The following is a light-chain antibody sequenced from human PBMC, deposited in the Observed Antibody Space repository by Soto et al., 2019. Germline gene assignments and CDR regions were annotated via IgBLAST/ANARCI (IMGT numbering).Light chain of an antibody. J-gene: IGLJ2*01. Sequence: HAVVTQEPSLTVSPGGTVTLTCGSSTGAVTSGHYPYWFQQKPGQAPRTLIYDTSNKHSWTPARFSGSLLGGKAALTLSGAQPEDEAEYYCLLSYSGAQAVFGGRTKVTVL. CDR1: TGAVTSGHY. CDR3: LLSYSGAQAV. V-gene: IGLV7-46*01. CDR2: DTS.